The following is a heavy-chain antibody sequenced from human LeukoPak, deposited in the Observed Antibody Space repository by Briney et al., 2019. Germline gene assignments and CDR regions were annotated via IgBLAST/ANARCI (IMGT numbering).Heavy chain of an antibody. CDR3: ARAEGVMSGYYSDYYYYYMDV. D-gene: IGHD3-22*01. J-gene: IGHJ6*03. CDR1: GGSFSGYY. Sequence: SETLSLTCAVYGGSFSGYYWSWIRQPPGKGLEWIGRIYTSGSTNYNPSLKSRVTMSVDTSKNQFSLKLSSVTAADTAVYYCARAEGVMSGYYSDYYYYYMDVWGKGTTVTVSS. CDR2: IYTSGST. V-gene: IGHV4-59*10.